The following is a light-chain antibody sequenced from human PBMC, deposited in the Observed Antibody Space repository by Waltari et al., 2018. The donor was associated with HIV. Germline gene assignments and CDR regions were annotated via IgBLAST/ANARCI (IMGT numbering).Light chain of an antibody. CDR2: RDN. CDR3: AVLDDTLGGGV. J-gene: IGLJ2*01. Sequence: GGTANIGANFVFWFQQFPGTAPKLLIYRDNLRHSGVPARFSGSKSGTSASLTISGLRSDDEAHYFCAVLDDTLGGGVFGGGTKLTVL. CDR1: TANIGANF. V-gene: IGLV1-47*01.